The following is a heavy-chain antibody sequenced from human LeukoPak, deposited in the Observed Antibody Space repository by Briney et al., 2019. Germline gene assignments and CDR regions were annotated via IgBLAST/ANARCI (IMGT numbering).Heavy chain of an antibody. CDR2: IGESGGNT. J-gene: IGHJ4*02. CDR3: VPTSCYACDY. V-gene: IGHV3-23*01. D-gene: IGHD2-2*01. CDR1: GLTFSAYA. Sequence: PGGSLRLSCATSGLTFSAYATKWVRQAPNKALEWVSGIGESGGNTYYADSVKGRFTISRDNSKNTLYLQMNSLRAEDTAVYYCVPTSCYACDYWGQGTLVTVSS.